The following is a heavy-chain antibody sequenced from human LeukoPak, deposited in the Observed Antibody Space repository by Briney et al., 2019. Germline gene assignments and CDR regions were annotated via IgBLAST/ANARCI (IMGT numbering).Heavy chain of an antibody. V-gene: IGHV4-39*07. D-gene: IGHD6-13*01. J-gene: IGHJ5*02. Sequence: SETLSLTCTVSGGSISSSSYYWGWIRQPPGKGLEWIGSIYYSGSTYYNPSLKSRVTISVDTSKNQFSLKLSSVTAADTAVYYCARVRYSSSLRWFDPWGQGTLVTVSS. CDR3: ARVRYSSSLRWFDP. CDR1: GGSISSSSYY. CDR2: IYYSGST.